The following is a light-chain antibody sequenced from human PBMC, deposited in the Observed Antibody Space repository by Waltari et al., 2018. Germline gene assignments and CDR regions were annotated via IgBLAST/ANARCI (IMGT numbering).Light chain of an antibody. Sequence: DIVMIQSPLSLPVTPGEPASISCRPSQSPLYSNGYNYFDWYLQKPGQSPPLLIYLASHRAAGVPDRFSGSGSGTDFTLKISRVEAEDVGIYYCMQARQTPDTFGQGTKLEIK. CDR1: QSPLYSNGYNY. V-gene: IGKV2-28*01. CDR2: LAS. CDR3: MQARQTPDT. J-gene: IGKJ2*01.